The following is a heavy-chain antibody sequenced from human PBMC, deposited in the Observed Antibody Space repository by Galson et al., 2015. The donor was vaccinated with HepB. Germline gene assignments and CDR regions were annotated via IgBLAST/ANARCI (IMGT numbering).Heavy chain of an antibody. CDR3: ARGALTGTDAFDV. Sequence: SLIPAYAASRFIVSNNYMSWARQAPGERLERASLIYTAGSASYADSVKGRFSLSRDDSKNTLHLQMYSLSAEDTAVYYCARGALTGTDAFDVWGQGAMVTVSS. V-gene: IGHV3-53*01. CDR2: IYTAGSA. J-gene: IGHJ3*01. D-gene: IGHD1-1*01. CDR1: RFIVSNNY.